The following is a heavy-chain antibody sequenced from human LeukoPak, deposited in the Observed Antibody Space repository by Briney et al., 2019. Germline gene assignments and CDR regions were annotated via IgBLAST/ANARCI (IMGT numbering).Heavy chain of an antibody. CDR2: IYYSGST. CDR1: GGSISSYY. CDR3: AYESRYYGMDV. D-gene: IGHD5-12*01. J-gene: IGHJ6*02. Sequence: SETLSLTCTVSGGSISSYYWSWIRQPPGKGLEWIGYIYYSGSTNYNPSLKSRVTISVDTSKNQSSLKLSSVTAADTAVYYCAYESRYYGMDVWGQGTTVTVSS. V-gene: IGHV4-59*01.